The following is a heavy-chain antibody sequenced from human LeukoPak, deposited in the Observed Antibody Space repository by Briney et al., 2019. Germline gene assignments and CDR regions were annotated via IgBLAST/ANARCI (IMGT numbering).Heavy chain of an antibody. J-gene: IGHJ4*02. D-gene: IGHD6-13*01. Sequence: ASVKVSCKASGCTFTGYHIYWVRQAPGQGLEWMGRINPYSGDTNFAQKFQGRVTMTRDTSITTAYMDLSSLTPDDTAVYFCARDQGSLTRSWYTGYWGQGTQVTVSS. CDR3: ARDQGSLTRSWYTGY. CDR2: INPYSGDT. V-gene: IGHV1-2*06. CDR1: GCTFTGYH.